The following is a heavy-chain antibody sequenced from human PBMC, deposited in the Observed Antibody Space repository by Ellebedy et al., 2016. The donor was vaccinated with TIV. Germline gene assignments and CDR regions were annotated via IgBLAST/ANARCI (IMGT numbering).Heavy chain of an antibody. CDR2: ISTGSSTI. D-gene: IGHD4-17*01. Sequence: GGSLRLSCAVSGFTFSAYSMNWVRQAPGKGLEWVSYISTGSSTIYYADSVKVRFTISIDNAKNSLYLQMNSLRAEDTAVYYCARDASVYGDSVYWYFDLWGRGTLVGVSS. V-gene: IGHV3-48*04. CDR1: GFTFSAYS. CDR3: ARDASVYGDSVYWYFDL. J-gene: IGHJ2*01.